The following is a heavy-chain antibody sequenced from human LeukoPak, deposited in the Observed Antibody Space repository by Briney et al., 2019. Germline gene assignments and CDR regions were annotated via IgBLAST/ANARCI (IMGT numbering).Heavy chain of an antibody. Sequence: PGGSLRLSCVASGFTFSSHSMNWVRQAPGKGLEWVSSISTSSSYIYYADSVKGRFTISRDNAKNSLYLEMNSLRAEDTAVYYCAKDIYPGIFDPWGQGTLVTVSS. CDR2: ISTSSSYI. CDR1: GFTFSSHS. D-gene: IGHD2-2*02. J-gene: IGHJ5*02. V-gene: IGHV3-21*06. CDR3: AKDIYPGIFDP.